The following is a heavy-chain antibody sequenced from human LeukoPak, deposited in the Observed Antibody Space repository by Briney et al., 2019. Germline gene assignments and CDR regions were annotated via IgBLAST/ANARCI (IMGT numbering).Heavy chain of an antibody. CDR1: GFTFSSYA. J-gene: IGHJ3*02. D-gene: IGHD3-10*01. CDR3: ARDQDDGSGGVAFDI. CDR2: ISGSGGST. Sequence: GGSLRLSCAASGFTFSSYAMSWVRQAPGKGLEWVSAISGSGGSTYYADSVKGRFTISRDNAKNSLYLQMNSLRAEDTAVYYCARDQDDGSGGVAFDIWGQGTMVTVSS. V-gene: IGHV3-23*01.